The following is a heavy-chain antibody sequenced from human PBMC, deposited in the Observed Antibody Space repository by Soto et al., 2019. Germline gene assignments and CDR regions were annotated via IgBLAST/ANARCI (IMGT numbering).Heavy chain of an antibody. CDR2: INVYNGNT. D-gene: IGHD3-10*01. CDR1: GYTFTSYG. J-gene: IGHJ4*02. V-gene: IGHV1-18*01. CDR3: ARDTSRGEYDY. Sequence: QVQLVQSGAEVKKPGASVRVCCEACGYTFTSYGISWVRQAPGQGLEWMGWINVYNGNTNYAQKLQGRVTMTTDTSTSTAYLYLRSLRSDDTAVYFCARDTSRGEYDYWGQGTLVIVSS.